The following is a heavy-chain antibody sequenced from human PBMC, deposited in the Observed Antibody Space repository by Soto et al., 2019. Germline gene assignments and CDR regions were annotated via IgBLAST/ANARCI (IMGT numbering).Heavy chain of an antibody. J-gene: IGHJ6*02. V-gene: IGHV3-74*01. Sequence: PGGSLRLSCAASGFTFSSYWMHWVRQAPGKGLVWVSRINSDGSSTSYADSVKGRFTISRDNAKNTLYLQMNSLRAEDTAVYYCAGDPLTTLYGSGSYYYYYYGMDVWGQGTTVTVSS. CDR2: INSDGSST. D-gene: IGHD3-10*01. CDR1: GFTFSSYW. CDR3: AGDPLTTLYGSGSYYYYYYGMDV.